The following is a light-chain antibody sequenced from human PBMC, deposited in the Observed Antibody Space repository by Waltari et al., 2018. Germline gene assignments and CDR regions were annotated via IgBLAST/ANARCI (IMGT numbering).Light chain of an antibody. Sequence: QSVLTQPPSASGTPGQRVTISCSGTGSNIGSNSVNWYQQIPGTAPKVLIYSNKQRPSGVPGRFSGSKAGASASRAISGLQSEDEADYYCATWYDSLNGLVFGGGTRLTVL. CDR3: ATWYDSLNGLV. J-gene: IGLJ2*01. V-gene: IGLV1-44*01. CDR2: SNK. CDR1: GSNIGSNS.